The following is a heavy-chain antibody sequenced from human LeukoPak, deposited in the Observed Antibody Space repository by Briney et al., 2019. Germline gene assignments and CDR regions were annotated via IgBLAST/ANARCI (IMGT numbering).Heavy chain of an antibody. J-gene: IGHJ4*02. D-gene: IGHD3-22*01. V-gene: IGHV4-39*01. CDR1: GASVSSSTSY. CDR3: AGRLLLRSFDN. CDR2: IYYSGST. Sequence: SETLSLTCTVSGASVSSSTSYWGWIRQPPGKGLEWIGNIYYSGSTYSNPSLKSRVTISIDTSKNQFSLKLSSVTAADTAVYYCAGRLLLRSFDNWGQGTLVSVSS.